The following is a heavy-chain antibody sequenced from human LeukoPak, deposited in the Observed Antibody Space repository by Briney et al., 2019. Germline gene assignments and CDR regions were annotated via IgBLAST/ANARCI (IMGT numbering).Heavy chain of an antibody. V-gene: IGHV1-2*02. D-gene: IGHD2-2*02. CDR1: GYTFTGYY. J-gene: IGHJ6*02. Sequence: ASVKVSCKASGYTFTGYYMHWVRQAPGQGLEWMGWINPNSGGTNYAQKFQGRVTMTRDTSISTAYMELSRLRSDDTAVYYCARDLRTKAAILYYYYYGVDVWGQGTTVTVSS. CDR2: INPNSGGT. CDR3: ARDLRTKAAILYYYYYGVDV.